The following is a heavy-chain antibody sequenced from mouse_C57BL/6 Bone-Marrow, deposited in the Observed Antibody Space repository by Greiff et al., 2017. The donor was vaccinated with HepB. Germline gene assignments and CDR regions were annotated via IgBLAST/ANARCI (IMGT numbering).Heavy chain of an antibody. V-gene: IGHV3-6*01. CDR1: GYSITSGYY. CDR3: ARADGYFYAMDY. CDR2: ISYDGSN. D-gene: IGHD2-3*01. J-gene: IGHJ4*01. Sequence: EVQLVESGPGLVKPSQSLSLTCSVTGYSITSGYYWNWIRQFPGNKLEWMGYISYDGSNNYNPSLKNRISITRDTSKNQFFLKLNSVTTEDTATYYCARADGYFYAMDYWGQGTSVTVSS.